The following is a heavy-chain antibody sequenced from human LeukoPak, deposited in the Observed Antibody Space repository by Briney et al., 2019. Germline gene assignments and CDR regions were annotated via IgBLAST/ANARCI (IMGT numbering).Heavy chain of an antibody. J-gene: IGHJ4*02. D-gene: IGHD6-13*01. V-gene: IGHV4-34*01. CDR3: ARGGVYSSSWYVDY. CDR2: INHSGST. CDR1: GGSFSGYY. Sequence: PSETLSLTCAVYGGSFSGYYWSWIRQPPGKGLEWIGEINHSGSTNYNPSLKSRVTISVDTSKNQFSLKLSSVTAADTAVYYCARGGVYSSSWYVDYWGQGTLVTVSS.